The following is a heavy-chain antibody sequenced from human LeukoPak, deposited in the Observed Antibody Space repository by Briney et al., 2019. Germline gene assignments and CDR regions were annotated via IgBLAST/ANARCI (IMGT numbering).Heavy chain of an antibody. CDR2: IIPIFGTA. J-gene: IGHJ4*02. CDR3: AKASWVSSTDAVR. Sequence: ASVKVSCKASGGTFSSYAISWVRQAPGQGFEWMGGIIPIFGTANYAQKFQGRVTITTDESTSTAYMELSSLRSEDTAIYYCAKASWVSSTDAVRWGQGTLVTVSS. D-gene: IGHD3-10*01. CDR1: GGTFSSYA. V-gene: IGHV1-69*05.